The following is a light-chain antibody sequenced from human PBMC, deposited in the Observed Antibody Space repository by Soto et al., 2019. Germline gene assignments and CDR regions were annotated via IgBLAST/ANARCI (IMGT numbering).Light chain of an antibody. V-gene: IGLV2-14*01. CDR2: DVS. Sequence: QSLLAQPASVSGSPGQSIAISCTGTSSDVGGYDYVSWYQQHPGKAPKLIIYDVSNRPSGISNRFSGSKSGNTASLTISGLQTEDEADYYCSSYTSSNTLVYVFGTGTKVTVL. CDR3: SSYTSSNTLVYV. J-gene: IGLJ1*01. CDR1: SSDVGGYDY.